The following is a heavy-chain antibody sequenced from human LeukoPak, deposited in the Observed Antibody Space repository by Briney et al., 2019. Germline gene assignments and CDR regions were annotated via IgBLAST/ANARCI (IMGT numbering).Heavy chain of an antibody. V-gene: IGHV3-7*01. D-gene: IGHD3-16*01. CDR1: GFTFGDYA. Sequence: PGGSLRLSCTASGFTFGDYAMSWVRQAPGKGLEWVANIKQDGSEKYYVDSVKGRFTISRDNAKNSLYLQMNSLRAEDTAVYYCARQIRFYGMDVWGQGTTVTVSS. J-gene: IGHJ6*02. CDR3: ARQIRFYGMDV. CDR2: IKQDGSEK.